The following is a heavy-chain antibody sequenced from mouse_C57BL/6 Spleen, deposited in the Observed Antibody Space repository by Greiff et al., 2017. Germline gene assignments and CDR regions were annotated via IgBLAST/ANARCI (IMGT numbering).Heavy chain of an antibody. D-gene: IGHD2-2*01. V-gene: IGHV1-81*01. J-gene: IGHJ3*01. CDR1: GYTFTSYG. CDR3: ARGGMVTTGFAY. CDR2: IYPRSGNT. Sequence: QVQLQQSGAELARPGASVKLSCKASGYTFTSYGISWVKQRTGQGLEWIGEIYPRSGNTYYNEKFKGKATLTADKSSSTAYMELRSLTSEDSAVYFCARGGMVTTGFAYWGQGTLVTVSA.